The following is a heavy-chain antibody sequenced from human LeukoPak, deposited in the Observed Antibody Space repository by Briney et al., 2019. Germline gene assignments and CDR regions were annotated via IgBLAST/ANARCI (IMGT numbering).Heavy chain of an antibody. J-gene: IGHJ4*02. CDR3: ARDQSPPRYYYDSSGYDY. Sequence: GESLRLSCAASGFTFSSYSMNWVRQAPEKGLEWVSSISSSSSYIYYADSVKGRFTISRDNAKNSLYLQMNSLRAEDTAVYYCARDQSPPRYYYDSSGYDYWGQGTLVTVSS. CDR2: ISSSSSYI. V-gene: IGHV3-21*01. D-gene: IGHD3-22*01. CDR1: GFTFSSYS.